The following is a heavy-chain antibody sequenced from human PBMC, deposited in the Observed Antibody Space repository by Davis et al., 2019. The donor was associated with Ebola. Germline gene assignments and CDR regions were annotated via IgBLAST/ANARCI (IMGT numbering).Heavy chain of an antibody. J-gene: IGHJ4*01. Sequence: AASVKVSCKASGYTFTNYGISWVRQAPGQGLEWMGWISAYNGNTNYAQMLQGRVTVTTDASTATAYMELRSLRSDDTAVYFCARDRGWGLELFDYWGHGTLVTVSS. D-gene: IGHD1-7*01. CDR3: ARDRGWGLELFDY. CDR1: GYTFTNYG. V-gene: IGHV1-18*01. CDR2: ISAYNGNT.